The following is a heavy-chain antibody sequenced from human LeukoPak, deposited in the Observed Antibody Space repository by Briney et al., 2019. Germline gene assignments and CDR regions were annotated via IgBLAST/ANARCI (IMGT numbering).Heavy chain of an antibody. CDR3: ARGPSSWRNWFDP. CDR1: GYTFTSYG. Sequence: ASVKVSCEASGYTFTSYGISWVRQAPGQGLEWMGWISAYNGNTKYSQKFQGRVTITRDTSASTAYMELSSLRSEDTAVYYCARGPSSWRNWFDPWGQGTLVTVSS. J-gene: IGHJ5*02. V-gene: IGHV1-18*01. D-gene: IGHD6-13*01. CDR2: ISAYNGNT.